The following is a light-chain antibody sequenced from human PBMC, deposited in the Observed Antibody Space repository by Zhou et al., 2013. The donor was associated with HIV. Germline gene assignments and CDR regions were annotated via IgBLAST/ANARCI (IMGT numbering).Light chain of an antibody. CDR2: GAS. CDR1: QGISNS. V-gene: IGKV1-9*01. J-gene: IGKJ5*01. CDR3: QQLNSYPIT. Sequence: DIQLTQSPSFLSASVGDRVTITCRASQGISNSLAWYQQKAGMAPELLIYGASTLQTEVPSRFSGSGSGTEFTLTISSLQPEDFATYYCQQLNSYPITFGQGTRLDIK.